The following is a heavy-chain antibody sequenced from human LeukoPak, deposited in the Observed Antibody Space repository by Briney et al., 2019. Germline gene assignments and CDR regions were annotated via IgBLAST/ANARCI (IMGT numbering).Heavy chain of an antibody. CDR3: GGFGYEAGVDL. Sequence: LTGGSLRLSCAASGFMFSNYWMTWVRQAPGKGLEWVANINPTGTETYYVDPFKGRFTISRDNAKNLLYLQMNTLRADDTAVYYCGGFGYEAGVDLWGQGTLVAVSS. CDR1: GFMFSNYW. J-gene: IGHJ4*02. D-gene: IGHD3-16*01. CDR2: INPTGTET. V-gene: IGHV3-7*01.